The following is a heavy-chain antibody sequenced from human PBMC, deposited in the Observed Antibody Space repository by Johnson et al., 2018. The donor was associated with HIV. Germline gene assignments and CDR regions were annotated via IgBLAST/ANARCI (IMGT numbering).Heavy chain of an antibody. V-gene: IGHV3-74*01. CDR3: ARSEYDYYDSSGYDAFDI. J-gene: IGHJ3*02. CDR2: INSDGSST. Sequence: VQLVESGGGLVQPGGSLRLSCAASGFTFSSYWMHWVRQAPGTGLVWVSRINSDGSSTSYADSVKGRFTISRDNAKNTLYLQMNSLRAEDTAVYYCARSEYDYYDSSGYDAFDIWGQGTMVTVSS. CDR1: GFTFSSYW. D-gene: IGHD3-22*01.